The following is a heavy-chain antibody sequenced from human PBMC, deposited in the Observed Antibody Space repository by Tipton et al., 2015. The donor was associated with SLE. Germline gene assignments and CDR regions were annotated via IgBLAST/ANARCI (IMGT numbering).Heavy chain of an antibody. Sequence: SLRLSCAASGFTFSSYAMHWVRQAPGKGLEWVAVISYDGSNKYYADSVKGRFTISRDNSKNTLYLQMNSLRAEDTAVYYCAAVATSMGAVTYMGTWFDPWGQGTLVTVSS. CDR1: GFTFSSYA. CDR3: AAVATSMGAVTYMGTWFDP. V-gene: IGHV3-30*04. CDR2: ISYDGSNK. D-gene: IGHD6-19*01. J-gene: IGHJ5*02.